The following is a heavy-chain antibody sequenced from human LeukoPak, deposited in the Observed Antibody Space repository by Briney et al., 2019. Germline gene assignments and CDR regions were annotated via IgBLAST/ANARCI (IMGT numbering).Heavy chain of an antibody. Sequence: ASVKVSCKASGYTFTGYYMHWVRQAPGQGLEWMGLINPSGSSTLYAQKFQGRVIMTRDMSTTTDYMELSSLRSEETAVYYCARDNSVGDIAWWFDPWGQGTLVTVSS. CDR1: GYTFTGYY. V-gene: IGHV1-46*01. CDR2: INPSGSST. J-gene: IGHJ5*02. CDR3: ARDNSVGDIAWWFDP. D-gene: IGHD3-16*02.